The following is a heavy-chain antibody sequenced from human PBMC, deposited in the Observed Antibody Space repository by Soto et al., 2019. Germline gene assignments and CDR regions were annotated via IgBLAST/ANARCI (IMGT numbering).Heavy chain of an antibody. CDR1: GFAFGDYF. D-gene: IGHD6-19*01. CDR2: IRSKAHGGTA. Sequence: PGGSLRLSCTASGFAFGDYFMSWFRQAPGKGLEWVGFIRSKAHGGTAEYAASVKGRYTISRDDSKSIAYLQMNSLKIEDTAVYYCSRGGWYAAYWGQGTLVTVSS. CDR3: SRGGWYAAY. V-gene: IGHV3-49*03. J-gene: IGHJ4*02.